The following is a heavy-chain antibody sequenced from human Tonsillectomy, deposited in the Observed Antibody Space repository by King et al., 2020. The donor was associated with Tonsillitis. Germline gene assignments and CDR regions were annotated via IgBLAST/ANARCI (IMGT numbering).Heavy chain of an antibody. CDR1: GFIFSSYG. D-gene: IGHD6-13*01. Sequence: QLVQSGGGVVQPGGSLRLSCAASGFIFSSYGMHWVRQAPGKGLEWVAFIRYDGSNKYYDGSNKYYADSVKGRFTISRDNSKNMLYLQMNSLRAEDTAVYYCAKEQGQQLVWDHDAFDIWGQGTMVTVSS. V-gene: IGHV3-30*02. J-gene: IGHJ3*02. CDR2: IRYDGSNKYYDGSNK. CDR3: AKEQGQQLVWDHDAFDI.